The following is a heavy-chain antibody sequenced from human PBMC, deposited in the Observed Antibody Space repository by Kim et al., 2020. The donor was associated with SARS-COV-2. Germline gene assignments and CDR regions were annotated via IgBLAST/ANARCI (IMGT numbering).Heavy chain of an antibody. V-gene: IGHV3-30*01. J-gene: IGHJ4*02. Sequence: FTISRDNAKNKLYLQMNSLRAEDTAVYYCASSAGYCSGGSCPEDSYYFDYWGQGTLVTVSS. CDR3: ASSAGYCSGGSCPEDSYYFDY. D-gene: IGHD2-15*01.